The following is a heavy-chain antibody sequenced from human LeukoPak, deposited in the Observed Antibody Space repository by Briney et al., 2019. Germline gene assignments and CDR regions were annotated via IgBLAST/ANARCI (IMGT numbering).Heavy chain of an antibody. D-gene: IGHD3-10*01. V-gene: IGHV4-34*01. CDR2: INHSGST. Sequence: SETLSLTCAVYGESFSGYYWSWIRQPPGKGLEWIGEINHSGSTNYNPSLKSRVTISVDTSKNQFSLKLSSVTAADTAVYYCARLKITMVRGVILGFNDYWGQGTLVTVSS. J-gene: IGHJ4*02. CDR1: GESFSGYY. CDR3: ARLKITMVRGVILGFNDY.